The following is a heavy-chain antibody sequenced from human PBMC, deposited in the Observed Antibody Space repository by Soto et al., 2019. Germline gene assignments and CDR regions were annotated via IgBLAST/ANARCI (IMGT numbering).Heavy chain of an antibody. CDR2: ISYDGSNK. CDR3: ARDRSRYSSGWYAY. V-gene: IGHV3-30-3*01. Sequence: QVQLVESGGGVVQPGRSLRLCCAASGFTFSSYAMHWVRQAPGKGLEWVAVISYDGSNKYYADSVKGRFTISRDNSKNTLYLQMNSLSAEDTAVYYCARDRSRYSSGWYAYWGQGTLVTVSS. D-gene: IGHD6-19*01. CDR1: GFTFSSYA. J-gene: IGHJ4*02.